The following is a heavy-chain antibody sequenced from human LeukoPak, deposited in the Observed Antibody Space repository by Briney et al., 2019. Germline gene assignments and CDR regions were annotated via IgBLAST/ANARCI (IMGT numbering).Heavy chain of an antibody. D-gene: IGHD3-10*01. CDR2: ISSSSSTI. CDR3: ARVPGDRSMVRGVSRYAFDI. CDR1: GFTFSSYA. Sequence: GGSLRLSCAASGFTFSSYAMSWVRQAPGKGLEWVSYISSSSSTIYYADSVKGRFTISRDNAKNSLYLQMNSLRAEDTAVYYCARVPGDRSMVRGVSRYAFDIWGQGTMVTVSS. J-gene: IGHJ3*02. V-gene: IGHV3-48*01.